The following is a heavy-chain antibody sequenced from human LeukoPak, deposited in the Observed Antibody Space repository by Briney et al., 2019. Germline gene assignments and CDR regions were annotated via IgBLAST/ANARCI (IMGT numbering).Heavy chain of an antibody. Sequence: SETLSLTCAAYGGSFSGYYWSWIRQPPGKGLEWIGEINHSGSTNYNPSLKSRVTISVDTSKNQFSLKLSSVTAADSAVYYCARRGLRGTREYYFDYWGQGTLVTVSS. J-gene: IGHJ4*02. CDR2: INHSGST. V-gene: IGHV4-34*01. CDR3: ARRGLRGTREYYFDY. D-gene: IGHD5/OR15-5a*01. CDR1: GGSFSGYY.